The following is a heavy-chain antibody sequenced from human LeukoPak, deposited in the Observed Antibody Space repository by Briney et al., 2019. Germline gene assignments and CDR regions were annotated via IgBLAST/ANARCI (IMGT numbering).Heavy chain of an antibody. Sequence: GGSLRLSCAASGFTFSSYDMSWVRQAPGKGLEWVGRIKSKTDGGTTDYAAPVKGRFTISRDDSKNTLYLQMNSLKTEDTAVYYCTTDVEDAFDIWGQGTMVTVSS. CDR2: IKSKTDGGTT. J-gene: IGHJ3*02. CDR1: GFTFSSYD. V-gene: IGHV3-15*01. CDR3: TTDVEDAFDI. D-gene: IGHD1-1*01.